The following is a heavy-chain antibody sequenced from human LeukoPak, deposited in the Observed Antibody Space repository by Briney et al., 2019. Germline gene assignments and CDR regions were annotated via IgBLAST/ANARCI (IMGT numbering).Heavy chain of an antibody. CDR3: ARHVSGYCSGGSCYYYYYMDV. CDR2: ISWNSGSI. V-gene: IGHV3-9*01. Sequence: PGRSLRLSCAASGFTFDDYAMHWVRQAPGKGLEWVSGISWNSGSIGYADSVKGRFTISRDNAKNSLYLQMNSLRAEDTAVYYCARHVSGYCSGGSCYYYYYMDVWGKGTTVTISS. J-gene: IGHJ6*03. D-gene: IGHD2-15*01. CDR1: GFTFDDYA.